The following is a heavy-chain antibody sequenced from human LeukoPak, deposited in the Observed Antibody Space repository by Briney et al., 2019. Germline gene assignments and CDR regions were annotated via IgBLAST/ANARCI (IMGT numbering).Heavy chain of an antibody. V-gene: IGHV1-2*06. J-gene: IGHJ3*02. CDR2: INPNSGGT. CDR3: ARQYGDLQQCAFDI. CDR1: GYTFTGYY. D-gene: IGHD4-17*01. Sequence: ASVKVSCKASGYTFTGYYMHWVRQAPGQGLEWMGRINPNSGGTKYAQKFQGRVTMTRDTSISTAYMELSRLRSDDTAVYYCARQYGDLQQCAFDIWGQGTMVTVSS.